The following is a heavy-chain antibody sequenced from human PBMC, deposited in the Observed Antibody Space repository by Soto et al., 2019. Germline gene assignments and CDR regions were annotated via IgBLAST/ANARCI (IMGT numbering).Heavy chain of an antibody. Sequence: VQLLESGGGLVQPGGSLRLSCAASGFTFSSYAMSWVRQAPGKGLEWVSAISGSGGSTYYADSVKGRFTISRDNSKNTLYLQMNSLRAEDTAVYYCAKDSEDIVVVVAAPIDYWGQGTLVTVSS. D-gene: IGHD2-15*01. CDR2: ISGSGGST. CDR3: AKDSEDIVVVVAAPIDY. V-gene: IGHV3-23*01. J-gene: IGHJ4*02. CDR1: GFTFSSYA.